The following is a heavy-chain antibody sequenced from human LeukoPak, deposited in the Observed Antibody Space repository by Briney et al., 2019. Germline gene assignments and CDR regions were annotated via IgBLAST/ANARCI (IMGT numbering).Heavy chain of an antibody. CDR2: ISGSGGST. Sequence: GGSLRLSCAASGFTFSSYAMSWVRQAPGKGLEWVSAISGSGGSTYYADSVKGRFTISRDTSKNTLYLQMHSLRAEDMAVYYCARTWVDTTMALDAFDIWGQGTMVTVSS. D-gene: IGHD5-18*01. J-gene: IGHJ3*02. CDR3: ARTWVDTTMALDAFDI. V-gene: IGHV3-23*01. CDR1: GFTFSSYA.